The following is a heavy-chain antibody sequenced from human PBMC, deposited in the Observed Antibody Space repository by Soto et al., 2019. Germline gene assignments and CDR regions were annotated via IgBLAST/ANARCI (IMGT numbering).Heavy chain of an antibody. J-gene: IGHJ5*02. CDR3: ARTPIGYCSGGTCSNWFDP. V-gene: IGHV4-59*08. D-gene: IGHD2-8*02. CDR1: GFSISGHY. Sequence: SETLSLTCTFSGFSISGHYWSWIRQPPGKGLEWVGYIYSSGSTYVRPSLKSRVSMSVDPSKNQVSLRLTSVTATDTAVYYCARTPIGYCSGGTCSNWFDPWGQGTLVT. CDR2: IYSSGST.